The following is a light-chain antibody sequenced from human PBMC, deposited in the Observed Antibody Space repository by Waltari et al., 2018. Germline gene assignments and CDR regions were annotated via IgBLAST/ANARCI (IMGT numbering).Light chain of an antibody. Sequence: DIVMTQSPDSLAVCLGGRATITCRSSQTILYRSYNKDCLAWHQQKPGQPPKVLIYWSSTRESGVPDRFSGSGSGTEFTLTISSLQPEDVAVYYCQQYCTSPCTFGQGTRLEIK. J-gene: IGKJ2*02. CDR3: QQYCTSPCT. CDR2: WSS. V-gene: IGKV4-1*01. CDR1: QTILYRSYNKDC.